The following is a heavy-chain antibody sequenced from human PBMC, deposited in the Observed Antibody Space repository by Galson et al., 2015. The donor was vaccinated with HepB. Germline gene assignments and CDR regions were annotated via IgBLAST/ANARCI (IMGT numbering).Heavy chain of an antibody. D-gene: IGHD2-2*01. CDR2: ISGAGGST. CDR1: GFRFSGYA. J-gene: IGHJ2*01. Sequence: SLRLSCAVSGFRFSGYAMIWVRQAPGKGLEWVSAISGAGGSTYYADSVKGRFTISRDNSKNSLYLQMNSLRAEDTAVYYCARYYCTSTSCLGYFDLWGRGTLVTVSS. V-gene: IGHV3-23*01. CDR3: ARYYCTSTSCLGYFDL.